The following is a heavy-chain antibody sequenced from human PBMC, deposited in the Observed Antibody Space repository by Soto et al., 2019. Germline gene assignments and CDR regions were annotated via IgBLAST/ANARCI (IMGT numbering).Heavy chain of an antibody. D-gene: IGHD3-22*01. J-gene: IGHJ1*01. CDR1: GGTFSSST. CDR3: ASGWGSHSTTYYYAY. CDR2: ITPIFGKA. V-gene: IGHV1-69*13. Sequence: SVEVSCKASGGTFSSSTISWVRQAPGQGLQWVGGITPIFGKATYAQKFQGRVSITADEPTSTAYMELSSMRAEDTALYFCASGWGSHSTTYYYAYWGQGSSVTVSS.